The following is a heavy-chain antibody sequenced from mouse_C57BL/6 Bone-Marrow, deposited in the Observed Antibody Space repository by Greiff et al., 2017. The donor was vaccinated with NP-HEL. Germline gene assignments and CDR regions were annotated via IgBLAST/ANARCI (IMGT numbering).Heavy chain of an antibody. CDR2: IWGGGST. J-gene: IGHJ1*03. CDR1: GFSLTSYG. CDR3: AVGYYYGSSPYWYFDV. V-gene: IGHV2-9*01. D-gene: IGHD1-1*01. Sequence: VQLQQSGPGLVAPSQSLSITCTVSGFSLTSYGVDWVRQPPGKGLEWLGVIWGGGSTNYNSALMSRLSISKDNSKSQVFLKMNSLQTDDTAMYYCAVGYYYGSSPYWYFDVWGTGTTVTVSS.